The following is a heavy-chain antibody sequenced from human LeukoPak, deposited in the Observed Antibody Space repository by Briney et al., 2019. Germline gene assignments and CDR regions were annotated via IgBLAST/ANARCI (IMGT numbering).Heavy chain of an antibody. CDR1: GFTVSSNY. D-gene: IGHD3-16*02. CDR3: ASTPYDYVWGSYRPRGY. Sequence: PGGSLRLSCAASGFTVSSNYMSWVRQAPGKGLEWVSVIYSGGSTYYADSVKGRFTISRDNSKNTLYLQMNSLRAEDTAVYYCASTPYDYVWGSYRPRGYWGQGTLVTVSS. J-gene: IGHJ4*02. V-gene: IGHV3-66*01. CDR2: IYSGGST.